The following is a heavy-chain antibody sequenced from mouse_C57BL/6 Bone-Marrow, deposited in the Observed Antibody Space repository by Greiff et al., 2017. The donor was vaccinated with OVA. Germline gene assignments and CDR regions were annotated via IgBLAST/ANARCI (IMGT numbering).Heavy chain of an antibody. CDR2: IFPGSGST. V-gene: IGHV1-75*01. Sequence: VKQRPGQGLEWIGWIFPGSGSTYYNEKFKGKATLTVDKSSSTAYMLLSSLTSEDSAVYFCARRGAAQATAWFAYWGQGTLVTVSA. D-gene: IGHD3-2*02. CDR3: ARRGAAQATAWFAY. J-gene: IGHJ3*01.